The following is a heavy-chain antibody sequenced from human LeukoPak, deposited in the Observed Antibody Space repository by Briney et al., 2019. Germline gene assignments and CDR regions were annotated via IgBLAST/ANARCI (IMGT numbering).Heavy chain of an antibody. D-gene: IGHD3-22*01. CDR2: IAGSDTRT. CDR3: TTLGYHLDS. CDR1: GFDFRAYE. Sequence: GGSLRLSCAASGFDFRAYEMNRVRQAPGKGLEWVSYIAGSDTRTYYADSVKGRFTISRDNAKNSLYLQMNSLRAEDTALYYCTTLGYHLDSWGQGTLVTVSS. J-gene: IGHJ4*02. V-gene: IGHV3-48*03.